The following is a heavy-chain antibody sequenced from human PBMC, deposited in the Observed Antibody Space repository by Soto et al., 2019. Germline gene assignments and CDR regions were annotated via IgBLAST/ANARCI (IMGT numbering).Heavy chain of an antibody. V-gene: IGHV1-18*01. CDR2: ISAYNGNT. J-gene: IGHJ5*02. CDR3: ARDGGYCTNGVCSGWFDP. CDR1: CYTFTSYG. Sequence: SVKVSFKASCYTFTSYGISWVRQAPGQGLEWMGWISAYNGNTNYAQKLQGRVTMTTDTSTSTAYMELRSLRSDDTAVYYCARDGGYCTNGVCSGWFDPWGQGTLVTVSS. D-gene: IGHD2-8*01.